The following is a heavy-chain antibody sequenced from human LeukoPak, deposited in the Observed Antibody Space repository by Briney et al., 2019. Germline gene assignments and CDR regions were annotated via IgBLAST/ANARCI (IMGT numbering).Heavy chain of an antibody. J-gene: IGHJ6*02. CDR1: GGTFSSYA. Sequence: EASVKVSCKASGGTFSSYAISWVRQAPGQGLEWMGGIIPIFGTANYAQKFQGRVTITADESTSTAYMELSSLRSEDTAVYYCARNRAGSSGWYGYYHYYGMDVWGQGTTVTVSS. CDR2: IIPIFGTA. D-gene: IGHD6-19*01. V-gene: IGHV1-69*13. CDR3: ARNRAGSSGWYGYYHYYGMDV.